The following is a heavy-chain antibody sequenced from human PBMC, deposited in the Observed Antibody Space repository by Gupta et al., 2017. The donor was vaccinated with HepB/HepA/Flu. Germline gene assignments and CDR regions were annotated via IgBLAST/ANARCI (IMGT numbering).Heavy chain of an antibody. CDR2: IFPRDSDT. V-gene: IGHV5-51*01. D-gene: IGHD2-15*01. CDR1: GYSFTSYW. J-gene: IGHJ4*02. Sequence: EVQLVQSGAEVKKPGESLKISCKGSGYSFTSYWIGWVRQMPGKGLEWMGIIFPRDSDTRYSPSFQGQVTISVDRSINTAYLQWSSLKASDNAMYYCATQGDCSGGRCYSWGQGTLVTVSS. CDR3: ATQGDCSGGRCYS.